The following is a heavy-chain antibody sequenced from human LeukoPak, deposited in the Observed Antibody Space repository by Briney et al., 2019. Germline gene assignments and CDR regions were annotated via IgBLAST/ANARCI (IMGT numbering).Heavy chain of an antibody. CDR2: INSDGSST. V-gene: IGHV3-74*01. D-gene: IGHD3-22*01. CDR3: ASSSGGFNWFDP. Sequence: GGSLRLSCAASGFTFSRYWMHWVRQAPGRGLVWVSRINSDGSSTNYADSVKGRFTISRDNAKNTLYLQMNSLRVEDTAVYYCASSSGGFNWFDPWGQGTLVTVSS. CDR1: GFTFSRYW. J-gene: IGHJ5*02.